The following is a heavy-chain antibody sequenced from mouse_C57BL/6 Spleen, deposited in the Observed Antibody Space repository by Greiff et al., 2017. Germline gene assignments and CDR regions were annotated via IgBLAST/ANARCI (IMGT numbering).Heavy chain of an antibody. CDR3: ERRGDY. V-gene: IGHV3-6*01. CDR1: GYSITSGYY. CDR2: ISYDGSN. J-gene: IGHJ4*01. Sequence: VQLKESGPGLVKPSQSLSLTCSVTGYSITSGYYWNWIRQFPGNKLEWMGFISYDGSNNYNPSLKNRISITRDTSQNQFFLKLNSVTTEDTATYYCERRGDYWGQGTSVTAAS.